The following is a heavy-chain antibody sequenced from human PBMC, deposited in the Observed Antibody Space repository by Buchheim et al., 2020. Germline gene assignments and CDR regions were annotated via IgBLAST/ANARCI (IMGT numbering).Heavy chain of an antibody. V-gene: IGHV3-21*01. CDR3: ARVWFQGYGGSYHRSPLSWFDP. CDR1: GFTFSSYS. Sequence: EVQLVESGGGLVNPGGSLRLSCAASGFTFSSYSMNWVRQAPGKGLEWVSSISSSSSYIYYADSVKGRFTISRDNAKNSLYLQMNSLRAEDTAVYYCARVWFQGYGGSYHRSPLSWFDPWGQGTL. D-gene: IGHD1-26*01. J-gene: IGHJ5*02. CDR2: ISSSSSYI.